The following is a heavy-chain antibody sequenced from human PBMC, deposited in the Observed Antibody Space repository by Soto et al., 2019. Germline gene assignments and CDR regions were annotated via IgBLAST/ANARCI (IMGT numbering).Heavy chain of an antibody. CDR2: IVVGSGNT. Sequence: QMQLVQSGPEVKKPGTSVKVSCKASGFTFTSSAVQWVRQARGQRLEWIGWIVVGSGNTNYAQKFQERVTITRDMSTSTAYMELSSLRSEDTAVYYCAADVSWFGELLYVDWGQGTLVTVSS. J-gene: IGHJ4*02. V-gene: IGHV1-58*01. D-gene: IGHD3-10*01. CDR3: AADVSWFGELLYVD. CDR1: GFTFTSSA.